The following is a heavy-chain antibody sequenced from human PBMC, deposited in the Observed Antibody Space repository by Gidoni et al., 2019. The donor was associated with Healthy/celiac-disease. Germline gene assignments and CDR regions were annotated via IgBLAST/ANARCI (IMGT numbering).Heavy chain of an antibody. V-gene: IGHV1-69*01. Sequence: QVQLLQSGAEVKKPGSSVKFSCKASGGTFSSYAISWVRQAPGQGLEWMGGIIPSFGTANYAQKFQGRVTITADESTSTAYMELSSRRSEDTAVYYCARECSSTSCDEANWFDPWGQGTLVTVSS. D-gene: IGHD2-2*01. J-gene: IGHJ5*02. CDR2: IIPSFGTA. CDR3: ARECSSTSCDEANWFDP. CDR1: GGTFSSYA.